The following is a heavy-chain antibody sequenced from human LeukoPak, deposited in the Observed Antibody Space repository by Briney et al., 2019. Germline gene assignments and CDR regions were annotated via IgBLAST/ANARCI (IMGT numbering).Heavy chain of an antibody. Sequence: ASVTVSCKASGYTFTGYYMHWVRQPPGQGLEWMGWINPNSGGTNYAQKFQGRVTMTRDTSISTAYMELSRLRSDDTAVYYCAREPYSGYDYLDYWGQGTLVTVSS. J-gene: IGHJ4*02. V-gene: IGHV1-2*02. D-gene: IGHD5-12*01. CDR1: GYTFTGYY. CDR3: AREPYSGYDYLDY. CDR2: INPNSGGT.